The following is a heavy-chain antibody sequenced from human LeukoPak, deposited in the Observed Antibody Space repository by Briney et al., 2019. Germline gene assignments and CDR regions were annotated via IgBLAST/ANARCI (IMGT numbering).Heavy chain of an antibody. Sequence: KSSETLSLTCTVSGGSISSYYWSWIRQPAGKGLEWIGRIYTSGSTNYNPSLKSRVTMSVDTSKNQFSLKLSSVTAADTAVYYCARHFTVGATTKLYYFDYWGQGTLVTVSS. V-gene: IGHV4-4*07. CDR2: IYTSGST. CDR1: GGSISSYY. J-gene: IGHJ4*02. CDR3: ARHFTVGATTKLYYFDY. D-gene: IGHD1-26*01.